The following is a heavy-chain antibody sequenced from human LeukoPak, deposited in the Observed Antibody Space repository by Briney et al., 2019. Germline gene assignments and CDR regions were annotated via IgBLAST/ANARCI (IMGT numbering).Heavy chain of an antibody. Sequence: GSSVKVSCKASGGTFSSYAISWVRQAPGQGLEWMGGIIPIFGTANYAQKLQGRVTMTTDTSTSTAYMELRSLRSDDTAVYYCARSEELPDYWGQGTLVTVSS. CDR3: ARSEELPDY. CDR2: IIPIFGTA. CDR1: GGTFSSYA. J-gene: IGHJ4*02. D-gene: IGHD4-23*01. V-gene: IGHV1-69*05.